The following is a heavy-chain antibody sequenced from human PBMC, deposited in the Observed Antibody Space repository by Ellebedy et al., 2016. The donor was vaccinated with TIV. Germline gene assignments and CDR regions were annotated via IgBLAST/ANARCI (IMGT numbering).Heavy chain of an antibody. V-gene: IGHV4-34*01. CDR3: ARGSTIFGVVIVPKFDY. D-gene: IGHD3-3*01. CDR1: GGSFSGYY. Sequence: SETLSLTXAVYGGSFSGYYWSWIRQPPGKGLEWIGEINHSGSTNYNPSLKSRVTISVDTSKNQFSLKLSSVTAADTAVYYCARGSTIFGVVIVPKFDYWGQGTLVTVSS. J-gene: IGHJ4*02. CDR2: INHSGST.